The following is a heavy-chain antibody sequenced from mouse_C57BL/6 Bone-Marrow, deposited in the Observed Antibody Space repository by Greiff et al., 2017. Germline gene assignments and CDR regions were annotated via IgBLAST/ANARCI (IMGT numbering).Heavy chain of an antibody. CDR3: ARGITTVEAWFAY. CDR1: GFPFSDYG. CDR2: ISSGSSTI. J-gene: IGHJ3*01. Sequence: EVMLVESGGGLVKPGGSLKLSCAASGFPFSDYGMHWVRQAPEKGLEWVAYISSGSSTIYYADTVKGRFPISRDNAKNTLCLQMTSLRSEDTAMYYCARGITTVEAWFAYWGQGTLVTVSA. D-gene: IGHD1-1*01. V-gene: IGHV5-17*01.